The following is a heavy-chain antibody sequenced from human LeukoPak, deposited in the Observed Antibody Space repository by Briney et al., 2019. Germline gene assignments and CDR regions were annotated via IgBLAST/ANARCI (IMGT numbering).Heavy chain of an antibody. CDR1: GGSISSHY. J-gene: IGHJ4*02. CDR3: ARSRYSSSPRV. Sequence: SETLSLTCTVPGGSISSHYWSWIRQPPGKGLEWIGYIYYSGSTKYNPSLKSRVTISVDTSKNQFSLKLSSVTAADTAVYYCARSRYSSSPRVWGQGTLVTVSS. D-gene: IGHD6-6*01. V-gene: IGHV4-59*11. CDR2: IYYSGST.